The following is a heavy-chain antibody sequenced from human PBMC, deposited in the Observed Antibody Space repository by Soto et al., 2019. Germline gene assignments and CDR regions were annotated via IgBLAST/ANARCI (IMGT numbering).Heavy chain of an antibody. J-gene: IGHJ5*02. CDR2: IYYSGST. CDR1: GGSISSYY. V-gene: IGHV4-59*08. CDR3: ARHNDILTGHPFDP. D-gene: IGHD3-9*01. Sequence: SETLSLTCTVSGGSISSYYWSWLRQPPGKGLEWIGYIYYSGSTNYNPSLKSRVTISVDTSKNQFSLKLSSVTAADTAVYYCARHNDILTGHPFDPWGQGTLVTVSS.